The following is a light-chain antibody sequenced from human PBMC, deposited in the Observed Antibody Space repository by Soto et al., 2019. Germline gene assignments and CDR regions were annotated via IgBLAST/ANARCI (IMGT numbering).Light chain of an antibody. CDR2: GAS. CDR1: QSVSSY. V-gene: IGKV3-11*01. J-gene: IGKJ4*01. CDR3: QQRRDWPLT. Sequence: EIVLTQSPATLSLSPGERATLSCRASQSVSSYLAWYQQKPGQAPRLLISGASNRATGIPARFSGSGSGTDFTLTVSSLEPEDFAVYYCQQRRDWPLTFGGGTKVEI.